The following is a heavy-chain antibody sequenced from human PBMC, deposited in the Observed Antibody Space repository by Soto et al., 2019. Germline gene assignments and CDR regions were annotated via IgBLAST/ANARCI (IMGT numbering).Heavy chain of an antibody. D-gene: IGHD5-18*01. J-gene: IGHJ4*02. Sequence: GGSLRLSCAASGFTFSSYGMHWVRQAPGKGLEWVAVIWYDGSNKYYADSVKGRFTISRDNSKNTLYLQMNSLRAEDTAVYYCARDNGSYGFSFDYWGQGTLVTVSS. V-gene: IGHV3-33*01. CDR2: IWYDGSNK. CDR1: GFTFSSYG. CDR3: ARDNGSYGFSFDY.